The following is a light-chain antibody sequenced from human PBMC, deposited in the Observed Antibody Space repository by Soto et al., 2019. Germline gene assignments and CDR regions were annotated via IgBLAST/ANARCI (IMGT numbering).Light chain of an antibody. CDR3: QQSYSLPVWT. V-gene: IGKV3-15*01. Sequence: EIVMTQSPATLSVSPGERATLSFRASQSVSSNLAWYQQKPGQAPRLLIYGASTRATGIPARFSGSGSGTEFTLTISGLQSEDSGVYYCQQSYSLPVWTFGQGTKVDI. CDR2: GAS. J-gene: IGKJ1*01. CDR1: QSVSSN.